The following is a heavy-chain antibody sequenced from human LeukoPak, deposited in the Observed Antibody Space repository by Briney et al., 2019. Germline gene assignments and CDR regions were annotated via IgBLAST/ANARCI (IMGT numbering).Heavy chain of an antibody. V-gene: IGHV1-18*01. CDR1: GYTITSYG. CDR2: ISAYNGNT. J-gene: IGHJ4*02. D-gene: IGHD1-26*01. Sequence: GASVKVSCKASGYTITSYGISWVRQAPGQGLEWMGWISAYNGNTNYAQKVQGRVTMTTDTSTSTAYMELRSLRSDDTAVYYCARPSIVGATTAVDYWGQGTLVTVSS. CDR3: ARPSIVGATTAVDY.